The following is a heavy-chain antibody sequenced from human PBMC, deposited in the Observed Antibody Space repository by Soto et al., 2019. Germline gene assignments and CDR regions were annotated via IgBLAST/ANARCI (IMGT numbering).Heavy chain of an antibody. D-gene: IGHD3-22*01. J-gene: IGHJ5*02. CDR2: IYYSGST. V-gene: IGHV4-30-4*01. Sequence: PSETLSLTCTVSGGSISSGDYYWSWIRQPPGKGLEWIGYIYYSGSTYYNPSLKSRVTISVDTSKNQFSLKLSSVTAADTAVYYCARSYYDSSVPGLLDPWGQGTLVTVSS. CDR1: GGSISSGDYY. CDR3: ARSYYDSSVPGLLDP.